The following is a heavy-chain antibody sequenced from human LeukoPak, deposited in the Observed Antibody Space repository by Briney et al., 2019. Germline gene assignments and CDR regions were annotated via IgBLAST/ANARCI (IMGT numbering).Heavy chain of an antibody. D-gene: IGHD5-12*01. V-gene: IGHV4-59*01. CDR2: IHYSGST. J-gene: IGHJ6*03. CDR1: GGSFSGYY. CDR3: ARTTEGYAGGPGYSYYYYMDV. Sequence: SETLSLTCAVYGGSFSGYYWSWIRQPPGKGPEWIGYIHYSGSTHYNPSLKSRVTISVDTSKNQVSLKLRSVTAADTAVYYCARTTEGYAGGPGYSYYYYMDVWGKGTTVTISS.